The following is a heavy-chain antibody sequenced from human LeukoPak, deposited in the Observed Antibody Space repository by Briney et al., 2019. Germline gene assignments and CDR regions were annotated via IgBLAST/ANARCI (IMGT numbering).Heavy chain of an antibody. CDR3: ASKYGSGSGAFDI. D-gene: IGHD3-10*01. V-gene: IGHV5-51*01. Sequence: GASLKISAKGSGSRFTSYWFGWVRRMPGKGLEWMGIIYPGDSDTSYSRSFQGQVTISADKSISPAYLQWSRLKASDTAMYYCASKYGSGSGAFDIWGQGTVVTVSS. CDR1: GSRFTSYW. CDR2: IYPGDSDT. J-gene: IGHJ3*02.